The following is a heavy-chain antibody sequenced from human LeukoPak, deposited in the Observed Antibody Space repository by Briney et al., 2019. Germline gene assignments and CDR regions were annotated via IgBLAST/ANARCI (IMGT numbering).Heavy chain of an antibody. D-gene: IGHD3-10*01. Sequence: ASVKVSCKASGYTFTSYGISWVRQAPGQGLEWMGWINPNSGGTNYAQKFQGRVTMTRDTSISTAYMELSRLRSDDTAVYYCAIAIRGVTSSVRAWGQGTLVTVSS. CDR1: GYTFTSYG. CDR2: INPNSGGT. CDR3: AIAIRGVTSSVRA. V-gene: IGHV1-2*02. J-gene: IGHJ5*02.